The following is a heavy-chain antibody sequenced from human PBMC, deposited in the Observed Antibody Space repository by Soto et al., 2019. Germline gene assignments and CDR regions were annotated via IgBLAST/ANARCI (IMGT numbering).Heavy chain of an antibody. CDR1: GYTFTSYG. Sequence: GASVKVSCKASGYTFTSYGISWVRQAPGQGLEWMGWISAYNGNTNYAQKLQGRVTMTTDTSTSTAYMELRSLRSDDTAVYYCARADDFWSGYYGGPYYYGMDVWGQGTTVTVSS. D-gene: IGHD3-3*01. CDR3: ARADDFWSGYYGGPYYYGMDV. V-gene: IGHV1-18*01. J-gene: IGHJ6*02. CDR2: ISAYNGNT.